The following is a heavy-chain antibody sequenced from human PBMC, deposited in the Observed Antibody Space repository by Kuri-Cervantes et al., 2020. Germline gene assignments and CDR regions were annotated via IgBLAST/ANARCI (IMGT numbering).Heavy chain of an antibody. J-gene: IGHJ2*01. CDR1: GGSFSSYY. CDR3: ARGWRRYCSSTSCYAGRSYWYFDL. V-gene: IGHV4-34*01. D-gene: IGHD2-2*01. Sequence: SETLSPTCVVYGGSFSSYYWSWISQPPGKGLEWVGEINNSGSTNYNPTLKSRVTISEDTSKNQFSLKLSSVAAADTAVYYCARGWRRYCSSTSCYAGRSYWYFDLWGRGTLVTVSS. CDR2: INNSGST.